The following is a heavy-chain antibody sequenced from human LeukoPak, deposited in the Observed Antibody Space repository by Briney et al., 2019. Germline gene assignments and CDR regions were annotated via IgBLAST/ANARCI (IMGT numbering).Heavy chain of an antibody. CDR3: ASYDSSGHYATGKFDY. CDR1: GVSISSNSYY. Sequence: TSETLSLTCSVSGVSISSNSYYWGWIRQPPGQGLEWIGNIYYSGSTYYNPSLKSRVTISVDTSKKQFSLKLSSVTAADTAVYYCASYDSSGHYATGKFDYWGQGTLVTVSS. CDR2: IYYSGST. J-gene: IGHJ4*02. V-gene: IGHV4-39*01. D-gene: IGHD3-22*01.